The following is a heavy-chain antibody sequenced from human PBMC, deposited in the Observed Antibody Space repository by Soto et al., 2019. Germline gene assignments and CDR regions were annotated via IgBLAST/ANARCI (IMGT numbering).Heavy chain of an antibody. CDR1: GFTFSSYG. CDR2: IWYDGSDK. CDR3: TRDYDSSGYPRYYFDY. J-gene: IGHJ4*02. D-gene: IGHD3-22*01. V-gene: IGHV3-33*01. Sequence: QVQLVESGGGVVQPGRSLRLSCAASGFTFSSYGMHWVRQAPGKGLEWVADIWYDGSDKYYADSVKGRFTISRDNSKNTQYLQMTSRRAEDTAVYYCTRDYDSSGYPRYYFDYWGQGTLFTVSS.